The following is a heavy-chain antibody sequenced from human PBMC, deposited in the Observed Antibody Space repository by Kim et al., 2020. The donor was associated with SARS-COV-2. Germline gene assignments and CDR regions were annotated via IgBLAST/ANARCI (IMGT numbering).Heavy chain of an antibody. D-gene: IGHD1-26*01. CDR2: ISYDGSNY. V-gene: IGHV3-30*18. J-gene: IGHJ5*01. Sequence: GGSLRLSCAASGFTFSRYGIHWVRRAPGKGLEWVAVISYDGSNYYYADSVKGRFTISRDNSKNTMYLQMNSLSTEDTAIYYCAKDRLGPMGGRFTPSAFDSWGQGTLVTVSS. CDR1: GFTFSRYG. CDR3: AKDRLGPMGGRFTPSAFDS.